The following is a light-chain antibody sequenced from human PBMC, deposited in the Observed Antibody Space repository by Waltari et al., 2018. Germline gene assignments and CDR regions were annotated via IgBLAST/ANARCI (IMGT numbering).Light chain of an antibody. CDR1: QSVGSY. CDR3: QNHERLPAM. J-gene: IGKJ1*01. CDR2: GAS. V-gene: IGKV3-20*01. Sequence: SCGASQSVGSYLAWYQQKPGQAPRLLIYGASSMATGIPDRFSGSGSGTDFSLTISRLEPEDFAVYYCQNHERLPAMFGQGTKVEIK.